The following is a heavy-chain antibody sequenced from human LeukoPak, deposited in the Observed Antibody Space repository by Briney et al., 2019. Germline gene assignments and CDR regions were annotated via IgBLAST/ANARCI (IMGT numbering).Heavy chain of an antibody. CDR1: GYTFTSYD. Sequence: ASVKVSCKASGYTFTSYDISWVRQATGQGLEWMGWMNPNSGNTGYAQKFQGRVTMTRNTSISTAYMELSSLRSEDTAVYYCARTGMVRGVLMQWGQGTLVTVSS. J-gene: IGHJ4*02. CDR2: MNPNSGNT. D-gene: IGHD3-10*01. CDR3: ARTGMVRGVLMQ. V-gene: IGHV1-8*01.